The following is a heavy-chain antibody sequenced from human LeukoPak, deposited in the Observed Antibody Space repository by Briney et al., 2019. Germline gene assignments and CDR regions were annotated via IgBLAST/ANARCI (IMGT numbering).Heavy chain of an antibody. CDR1: GFTFSSFT. Sequence: GGSLRLSCAASGFTFSSFTMNWVRQAPGKGLEWVSSISGTTNTIYYADSVKGRFTISRDNAKNSVYLQMNSLRAEDTAVYYCARPIGKGRDYWGQGTLVTVSS. V-gene: IGHV3-48*04. CDR2: ISGTTNTI. D-gene: IGHD1-26*01. CDR3: ARPIGKGRDY. J-gene: IGHJ4*02.